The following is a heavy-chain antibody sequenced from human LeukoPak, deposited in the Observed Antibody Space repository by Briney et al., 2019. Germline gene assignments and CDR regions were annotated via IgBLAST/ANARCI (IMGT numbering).Heavy chain of an antibody. J-gene: IGHJ6*02. CDR1: GFTFDDYA. V-gene: IGHV3-23*01. Sequence: PGGSLRLSCAASGFTFDDYAMHWVRQAPGKGLEWVSAISGSGGSTYYADSVKGRFTISRDNSKNTLYLQMNSLRAEDTAVYYCAKDPNYDSLTGPPYGMDVWGQGTTVTVSS. CDR2: ISGSGGST. D-gene: IGHD3-9*01. CDR3: AKDPNYDSLTGPPYGMDV.